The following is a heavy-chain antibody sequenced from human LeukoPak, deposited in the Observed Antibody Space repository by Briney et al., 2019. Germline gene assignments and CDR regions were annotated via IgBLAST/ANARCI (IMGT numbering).Heavy chain of an antibody. CDR3: ARGWILGIGESRAYYYAMDV. CDR1: GYTFTVYY. D-gene: IGHD7-27*01. CDR2: IKPKSGGT. V-gene: IGHV1-2*02. Sequence: ASVRVSSKAFGYTFTVYYMHCVRQAPGQGLEWRVWIKPKSGGTNFAQKFQGRVTMTRDTSISTAYVELSRLRSDDTAVYYCARGWILGIGESRAYYYAMDVWGQGTTVTVSS. J-gene: IGHJ6*02.